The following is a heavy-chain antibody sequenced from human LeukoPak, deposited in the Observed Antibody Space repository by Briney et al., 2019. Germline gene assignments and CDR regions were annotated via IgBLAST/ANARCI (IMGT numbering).Heavy chain of an antibody. CDR2: IIPIFGIA. V-gene: IGHV1-69*04. CDR1: GGTFSSYA. D-gene: IGHD2-2*02. Sequence: GSSVKVSCKASGGTFSSYAISWVRQAPGQGLEWMGRIIPIFGIANYAQKFQGRVTITADKSTSTAHMELRSLRSDDTAVYYCARDRGYCSSTSCYTSWFDPWGQGTLVTVSS. CDR3: ARDRGYCSSTSCYTSWFDP. J-gene: IGHJ5*02.